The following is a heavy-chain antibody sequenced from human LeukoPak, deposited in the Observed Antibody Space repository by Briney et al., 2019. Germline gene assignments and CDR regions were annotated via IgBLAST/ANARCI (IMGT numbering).Heavy chain of an antibody. Sequence: PGGSLRLSCAASGFTFSSYAMSWVRQAPGKGLEWVSAISGSGGSTYYADSVKGRFTISRDNSKNTLYLQMNSLRAEDTAVYYCAKDSTGITMVRGVVPLDYWGQGTLVTVSS. CDR2: ISGSGGST. CDR1: GFTFSSYA. V-gene: IGHV3-23*01. J-gene: IGHJ4*02. CDR3: AKDSTGITMVRGVVPLDY. D-gene: IGHD3-10*01.